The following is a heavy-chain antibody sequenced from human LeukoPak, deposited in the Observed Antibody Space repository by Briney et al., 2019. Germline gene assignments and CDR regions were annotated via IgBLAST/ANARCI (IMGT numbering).Heavy chain of an antibody. D-gene: IGHD5-12*01. CDR3: ARDGRGYSGYDPDYFDY. Sequence: PSETLSLTCTVSGGSISSSSYYWGWIRQPPGKGLEWIGSIYYSGSTYYNPSLKSRVTISVDTSKNQFSLKLSSVTAADTAVYYCARDGRGYSGYDPDYFDYWGQGTLVTVSS. CDR1: GGSISSSSYY. CDR2: IYYSGST. J-gene: IGHJ4*02. V-gene: IGHV4-39*07.